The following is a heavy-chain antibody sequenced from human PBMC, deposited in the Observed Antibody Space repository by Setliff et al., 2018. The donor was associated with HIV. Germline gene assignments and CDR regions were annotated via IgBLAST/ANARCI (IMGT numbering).Heavy chain of an antibody. D-gene: IGHD3-22*01. J-gene: IGHJ6*03. V-gene: IGHV1-18*04. CDR1: GYTFTSYG. Sequence: ASVKVSCKASGYTFTSYGISWVRQAPGQGLEWMGWISTYNGNTNYAQKVQGRVIMTTDTSTSTAYMELRSLRSDDTAVYCCARTYYYDSSGYSEPYYMDVWGKGTTVTVSS. CDR2: ISTYNGNT. CDR3: ARTYYYDSSGYSEPYYMDV.